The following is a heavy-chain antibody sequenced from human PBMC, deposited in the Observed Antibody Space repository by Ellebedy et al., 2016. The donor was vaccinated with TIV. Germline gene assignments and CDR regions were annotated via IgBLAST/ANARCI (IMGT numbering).Heavy chain of an antibody. Sequence: MPSETLSLTCSVSGGSVSSTRYYRAWIRQPPGKGLEWIGSVFHSGRPYYNPSFKSRVTLSADTSKNQFSLNLRTVTAADTGVYYCARIDSWQPIDDWGQGILVTVSS. V-gene: IGHV4-39*01. D-gene: IGHD3-9*01. J-gene: IGHJ4*02. CDR2: VFHSGRP. CDR3: ARIDSWQPIDD. CDR1: GGSVSSTRYY.